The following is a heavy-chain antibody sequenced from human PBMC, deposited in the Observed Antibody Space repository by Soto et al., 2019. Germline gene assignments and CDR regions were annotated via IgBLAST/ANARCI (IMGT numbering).Heavy chain of an antibody. V-gene: IGHV4-59*01. J-gene: IGHJ6*02. Sequence: SETLSLTCTVSGGSISGYYWSWIRQPPGKGLEWIGFIYFTGNTNYKPSLESRVTISLDTSKNQFSLKVTSVTAADTAVYYCARAQPKSYYYGLDVWGQGTTVTVSS. CDR2: IYFTGNT. CDR3: ARAQPKSYYYGLDV. CDR1: GGSISGYY.